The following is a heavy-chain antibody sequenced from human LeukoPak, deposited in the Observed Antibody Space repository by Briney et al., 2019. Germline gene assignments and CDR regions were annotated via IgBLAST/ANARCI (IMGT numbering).Heavy chain of an antibody. CDR2: IRSKTNSYAT. Sequence: GGSLRLSCAASGFTFSGSAMHWVRQASGKGLEWVGRIRSKTNSYATSYAASVKGRFALPRDDSKNTAYLQMNSLKTEDKAVYYCARVSSGRYFDYWGQGTLVTVSS. CDR1: GFTFSGSA. J-gene: IGHJ4*02. V-gene: IGHV3-73*01. CDR3: ARVSSGRYFDY. D-gene: IGHD6-19*01.